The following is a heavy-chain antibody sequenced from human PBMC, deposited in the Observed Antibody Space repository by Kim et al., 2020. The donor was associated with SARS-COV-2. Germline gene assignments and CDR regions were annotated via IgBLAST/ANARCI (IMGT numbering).Heavy chain of an antibody. J-gene: IGHJ4*02. CDR2: ISYDGSNK. V-gene: IGHV3-30*04. D-gene: IGHD6-19*01. CDR3: AREEGCGWSDYFDY. CDR1: GFTFSSYA. Sequence: GGSLRLSCAASGFTFSSYAMHWVRQAPGKGLEWVAVISYDGSNKYYADSVKGRFTISRDNSKNTLYLQMNSLRAEDTAVYYCAREEGCGWSDYFDYWGQGTLVTVSS.